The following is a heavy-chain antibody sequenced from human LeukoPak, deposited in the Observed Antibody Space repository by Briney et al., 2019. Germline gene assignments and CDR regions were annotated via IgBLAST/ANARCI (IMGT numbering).Heavy chain of an antibody. CDR1: GCTFSSYG. Sequence: GGPLRLSWAASGCTFSSYGMHWVRQPPGKGLEWVAFIRYDGSNKYYADSVKRRFTISRDNSKNTLYLQMNSLRAEDTAVYYCAKDLGRQGYSSCSMDVWGKGTTDTVSS. D-gene: IGHD6-13*01. V-gene: IGHV3-30*02. CDR3: AKDLGRQGYSSCSMDV. CDR2: IRYDGSNK. J-gene: IGHJ6*03.